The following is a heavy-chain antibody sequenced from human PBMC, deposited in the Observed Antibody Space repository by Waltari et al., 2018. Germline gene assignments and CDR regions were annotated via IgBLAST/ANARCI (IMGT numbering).Heavy chain of an antibody. J-gene: IGHJ3*02. CDR2: IKQDGSER. CDR1: GFPFSGSW. CDR3: ATWRSLIAPFMGGVFEI. Sequence: EVLLVESGGGLVQPGGSLGLSCPASGFPFSGSWMAWVRQAPGKGLEWVANIKQDGSERYYMDSVRGRFTISRDNAKNSLSLQMNSLRAEDTAVYYCATWRSLIAPFMGGVFEIWGHGTMVTVSS. D-gene: IGHD3-16*01. V-gene: IGHV3-7*01.